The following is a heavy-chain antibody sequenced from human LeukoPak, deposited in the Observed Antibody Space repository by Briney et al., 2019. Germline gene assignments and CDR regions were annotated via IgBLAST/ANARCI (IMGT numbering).Heavy chain of an antibody. CDR2: IYHSGST. Sequence: SETLSLTCAVSGYSISSGYYWGWIRQPPGKGLERIGSIYHSGSTYYNPSLKSRVTISVDTSKNQFSLKLSSVTAADTAVYYCARHASGYYGSGSSPPFDYWGQGTLVTVSS. D-gene: IGHD3-10*01. V-gene: IGHV4-38-2*01. CDR1: GYSISSGYY. J-gene: IGHJ4*02. CDR3: ARHASGYYGSGSSPPFDY.